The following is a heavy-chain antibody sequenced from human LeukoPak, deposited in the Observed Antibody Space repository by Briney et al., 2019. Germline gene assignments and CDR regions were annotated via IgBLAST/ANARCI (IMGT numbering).Heavy chain of an antibody. CDR2: IYYSGST. J-gene: IGHJ4*02. CDR1: GGSISSGGYY. V-gene: IGHV4-31*03. Sequence: SETLSLTCTVSGGSISSGGYYWSWIRQHPGKGLEWTGYIYYSGSTYYNPSLKSRVTISVDTSKNQFSLKLSSVTAADTAVYYCARVPLYGERDYWGQGTLVTVSS. D-gene: IGHD3-10*01. CDR3: ARVPLYGERDY.